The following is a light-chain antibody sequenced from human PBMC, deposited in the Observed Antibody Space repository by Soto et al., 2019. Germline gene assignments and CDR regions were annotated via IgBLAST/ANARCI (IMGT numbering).Light chain of an antibody. CDR1: QSISSS. Sequence: DIPMTQSPSSLSASVGDRVTITCRASQSISSSLNWYQQKPGKAPKLLIYAASSWQSGVPSRFSGSGSGTDFTLTISSRQPEDFAAYYCQQSYSTPYTFGQGTKLEIK. J-gene: IGKJ2*01. CDR3: QQSYSTPYT. CDR2: AAS. V-gene: IGKV1-39*01.